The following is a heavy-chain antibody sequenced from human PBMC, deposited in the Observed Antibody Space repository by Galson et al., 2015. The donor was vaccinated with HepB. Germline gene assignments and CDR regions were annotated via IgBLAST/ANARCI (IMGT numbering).Heavy chain of an antibody. J-gene: IGHJ4*02. V-gene: IGHV3-23*01. CDR1: GFTFSYYA. Sequence: SLRLSCAASGFTFSYYAMSWVRQAPGKGLEWISAITPSGDNTYYADSMKGRFTISRDNSRNTLFLQMNNLRADDTAIYFCAKVFPEKTDGWYRQALYYFDSWGQGTRVTVSS. CDR2: ITPSGDNT. D-gene: IGHD6-19*01. CDR3: AKVFPEKTDGWYRQALYYFDS.